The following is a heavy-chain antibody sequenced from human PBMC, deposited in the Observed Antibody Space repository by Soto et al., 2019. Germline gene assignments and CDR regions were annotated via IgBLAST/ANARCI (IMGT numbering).Heavy chain of an antibody. D-gene: IGHD3-3*01. V-gene: IGHV3-49*03. J-gene: IGHJ3*02. CDR3: TRDPTSYVLRFLEWLSLEAFDI. CDR2: IRSKAYGGTT. Sequence: SLRLSCTASGFTFGDYAMSWFRQAPGKGLEWVGFIRSKAYGGTTEYAASVKGRFTISRDDSKSIAYLQMNSLKTEDTAVYYCTRDPTSYVLRFLEWLSLEAFDIWGQGTMVTVSS. CDR1: GFTFGDYA.